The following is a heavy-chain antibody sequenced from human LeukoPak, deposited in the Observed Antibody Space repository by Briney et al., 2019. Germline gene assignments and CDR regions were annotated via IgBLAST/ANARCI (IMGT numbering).Heavy chain of an antibody. V-gene: IGHV3-48*04. Sequence: PGGSLRLSCAASGFTFSSYWMNWVRQAPGKGLEWVSYISSSGSTIYYADSVKGRFTISRDNAKNSLYLQMNSLRAEDTAVYYCARAFRYLDDYVWGSYRSLDYWGQGTLVTVSS. CDR3: ARAFRYLDDYVWGSYRSLDY. J-gene: IGHJ4*02. CDR2: ISSSGSTI. CDR1: GFTFSSYW. D-gene: IGHD3-16*02.